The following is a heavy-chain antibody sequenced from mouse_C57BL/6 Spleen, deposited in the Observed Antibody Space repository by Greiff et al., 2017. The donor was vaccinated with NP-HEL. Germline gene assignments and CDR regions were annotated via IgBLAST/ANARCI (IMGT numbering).Heavy chain of an antibody. CDR2: ISSGSSTI. V-gene: IGHV5-17*01. D-gene: IGHD2-1*01. CDR1: GFTFSDYG. CDR3: ASARASYGKSDFDY. J-gene: IGHJ2*01. Sequence: EVKVVESGGGLVKPGGSLKLSCAASGFTFSDYGMHWVRQAPEKGLEWVAYISSGSSTIYYADTVKGRFTLSRDNSNNTLFLKVTRLRSEDTAMDYCASARASYGKSDFDYWGQGTTLTVSS.